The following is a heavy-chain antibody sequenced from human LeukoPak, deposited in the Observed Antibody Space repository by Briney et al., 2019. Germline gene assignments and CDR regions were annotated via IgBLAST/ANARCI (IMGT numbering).Heavy chain of an antibody. V-gene: IGHV3-23*01. D-gene: IGHD3-3*01. J-gene: IGHJ5*02. CDR2: IGGGGDKV. CDR3: AKVSSGEHTFWSDFSQDKWFDP. CDR1: GFTFKSYA. Sequence: GGSLRLSCAASGFTFKSYAVTWVRQAPGKGLEWVSAIGGGGDKVFYADSVKGRFTISRDNSKQTLYLQMNSLGAADTAVYYCAKVSSGEHTFWSDFSQDKWFDPWGLGTLVTVAS.